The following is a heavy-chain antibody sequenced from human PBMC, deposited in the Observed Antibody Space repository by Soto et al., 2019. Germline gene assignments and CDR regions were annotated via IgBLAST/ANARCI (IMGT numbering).Heavy chain of an antibody. D-gene: IGHD3-22*01. CDR3: SRHTSDRYGPDF. CDR1: GYSFISYW. Sequence: PGESLKISCKGSGYSFISYWIGWVRQMPGKGLELMGIIYAGDSEIRYSPSFQGQVTISVDRAMSTAYLQWRSLKASDTAMYYCSRHTSDRYGPDFWGQGTRVTVS. V-gene: IGHV5-51*01. CDR2: IYAGDSEI. J-gene: IGHJ4*02.